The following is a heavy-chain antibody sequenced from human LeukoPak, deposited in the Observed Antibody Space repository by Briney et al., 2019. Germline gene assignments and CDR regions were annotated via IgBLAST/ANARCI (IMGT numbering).Heavy chain of an antibody. CDR2: ISYDGSNK. Sequence: GRSLRLSCAASGFTFSSYGMHWVRQAPGKGLEWVAVISYDGSNKYYADSVKGRFTISRDNSKNTLYLQMNSLRAEDTAVYYCAKDMVDIVVVPAAIFGYWGQGTLVTVSS. CDR1: GFTFSSYG. CDR3: AKDMVDIVVVPAAIFGY. D-gene: IGHD2-2*01. J-gene: IGHJ4*02. V-gene: IGHV3-30*18.